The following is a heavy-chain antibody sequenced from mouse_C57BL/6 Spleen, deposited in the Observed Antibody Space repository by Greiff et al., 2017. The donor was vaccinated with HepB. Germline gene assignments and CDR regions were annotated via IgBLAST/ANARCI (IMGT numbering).Heavy chain of an antibody. V-gene: IGHV1-69*01. D-gene: IGHD2-1*01. J-gene: IGHJ4*01. CDR2: IDPSDSYT. CDR1: GYTFTSYW. Sequence: VQLQQPGAELVMPGASVKLSCKASGYTFTSYWMHWVKQRPGQGLEWIGEIDPSDSYTNYNQKFKGKSTLTVDKSSSTAYMQLSSLTSEDSAVYYCARLGYGNYGVDYWGQGTSVTVSS. CDR3: ARLGYGNYGVDY.